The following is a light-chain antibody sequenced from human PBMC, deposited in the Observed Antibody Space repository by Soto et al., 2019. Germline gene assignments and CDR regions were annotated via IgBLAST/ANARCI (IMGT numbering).Light chain of an antibody. CDR3: QSYDSSLSGSV. V-gene: IGLV1-40*01. CDR1: SSNIGAGYD. Sequence: QSVLTQPPSVSGAPGQRVTISCTGSSSNIGAGYDVHWYQQLPGTAPKLLIYDNNNRPSGVSDRFSGSKSGISASLAITGLQAEDEADYYCQSYDSSLSGSVFGGGTKVTVL. J-gene: IGLJ2*01. CDR2: DNN.